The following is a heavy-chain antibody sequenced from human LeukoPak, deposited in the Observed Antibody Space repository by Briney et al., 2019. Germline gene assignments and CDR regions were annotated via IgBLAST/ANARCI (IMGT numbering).Heavy chain of an antibody. D-gene: IGHD4-17*01. V-gene: IGHV4-59*01. CDR3: ARGAYYGDYYFDY. J-gene: IGHJ4*02. CDR1: GGSISSYY. CDR2: IYYSGST. Sequence: SETLSLTCTVSGGSISSYYWSWIRQPPGKGLEWIGYIYYSGSTNYNPSLKSRVTISVDTSKNQFSLKLSSVTAADTAVYYCARGAYYGDYYFDYWGQETLVTVSS.